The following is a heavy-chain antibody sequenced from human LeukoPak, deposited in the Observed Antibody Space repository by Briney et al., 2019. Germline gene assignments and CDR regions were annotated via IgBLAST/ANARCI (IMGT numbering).Heavy chain of an antibody. CDR1: GYSISSGYY. V-gene: IGHV4-38-2*02. J-gene: IGHJ6*03. CDR3: ARFRLGSDYYHMDV. D-gene: IGHD7-27*01. Sequence: TSETLSLTCTVSGYSISSGYYWAWIRQPPVKGLQWIGNIYHSGNTYYNPSLKSRVTISVDTSKNQFSLKLSSVTAADTAVYYCARFRLGSDYYHMDVWGKGTTVTVSS. CDR2: IYHSGNT.